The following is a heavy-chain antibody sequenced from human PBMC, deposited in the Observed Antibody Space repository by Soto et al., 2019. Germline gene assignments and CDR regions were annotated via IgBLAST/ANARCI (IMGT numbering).Heavy chain of an antibody. D-gene: IGHD6-19*01. V-gene: IGHV1-18*01. CDR2: ISAYNGNT. CDR3: ARDRGSGWFVY. J-gene: IGHJ4*02. CDR1: GYTFNSYG. Sequence: ASVKVSCKTSGYTFNSYGISWVRQAPGQGHEWMGWISAYNGNTNFAQKLQGRVTMTTDTSTSTAYMELRSLRFDDTAVYYCARDRGSGWFVYWGQGTLVTVSS.